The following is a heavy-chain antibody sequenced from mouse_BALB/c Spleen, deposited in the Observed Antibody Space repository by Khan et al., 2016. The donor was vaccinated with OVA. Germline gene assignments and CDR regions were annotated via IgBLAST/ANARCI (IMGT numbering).Heavy chain of an antibody. CDR1: GSSLTNYG. V-gene: IGHV2-6-1*01. CDR3: ARQPYYHYNIMDY. Sequence: QVQLKESGPGLVAPSQNLSITCTISGSSLTNYGIHWVRQPPGKGLEWLVVIWSDGSTTYNSALKSRLTISKDNSKSQVFLKMNSLQTDDTAMYFCARQPYYHYNIMDYWGQGTSVTVSS. D-gene: IGHD2-10*01. J-gene: IGHJ4*01. CDR2: IWSDGST.